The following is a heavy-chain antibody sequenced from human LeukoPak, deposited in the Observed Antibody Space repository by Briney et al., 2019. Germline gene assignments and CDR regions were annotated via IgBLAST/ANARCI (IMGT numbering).Heavy chain of an antibody. D-gene: IGHD2/OR15-2a*01. J-gene: IGHJ6*03. CDR3: ARDLILAEDYYYYYMDV. CDR2: IYYSGST. Sequence: SETLSLTCTVSGGSISSSSYYWGWIRQPPGKGLEWMGSIYYSGSTYYNPSLKSRVTISVDTSKNQFSLKLSSVTAADTAVYYCARDLILAEDYYYYYMDVWGKGTTVTVSS. V-gene: IGHV4-39*07. CDR1: GGSISSSSYY.